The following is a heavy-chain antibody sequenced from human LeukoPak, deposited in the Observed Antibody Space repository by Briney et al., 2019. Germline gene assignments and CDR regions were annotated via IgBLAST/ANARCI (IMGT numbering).Heavy chain of an antibody. CDR1: GFTFSSYG. V-gene: IGHV3-30*18. CDR3: AKVLEPYYYGVDV. D-gene: IGHD1-1*01. J-gene: IGHJ6*02. Sequence: GRSLRLSCAASGFTFSSYGMHWVRQAPGKGLEWVAVISYDGSNKYYADSVKGRFTISRDNSKNTLYLQMNSLRAKDTAVYYCAKVLEPYYYGVDVWGQGTTVTVSS. CDR2: ISYDGSNK.